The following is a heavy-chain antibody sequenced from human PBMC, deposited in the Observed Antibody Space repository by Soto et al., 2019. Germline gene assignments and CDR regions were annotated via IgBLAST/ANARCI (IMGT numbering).Heavy chain of an antibody. CDR2: IGSDGST. Sequence: GGSLRLSCAASGFKFGRHAMAWVRRAAGRGLEWVATIGSDGSTYHAESVKGRFSISRDNYGNMLHLQLNSLRVEDTGIYYCAKDPYNHRFDSWGQGTLVTVSS. D-gene: IGHD1-1*01. CDR1: GFKFGRHA. CDR3: AKDPYNHRFDS. J-gene: IGHJ4*02. V-gene: IGHV3-23*01.